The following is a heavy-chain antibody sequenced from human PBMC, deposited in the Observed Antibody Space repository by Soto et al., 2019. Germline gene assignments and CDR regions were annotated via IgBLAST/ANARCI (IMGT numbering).Heavy chain of an antibody. CDR1: GHTFTGQY. V-gene: IGHV1-2*02. Sequence: ASVKVSCKASGHTFTGQYMHWVRQAPGQGLEWMGWINPNSGDTNYAQKFQGRVTMTRDTSIGTAYMELSSLRSNDTAIYYCARESSGITLYGMDVWGQGTTVTVSS. D-gene: IGHD1-7*01. CDR2: INPNSGDT. CDR3: ARESSGITLYGMDV. J-gene: IGHJ6*02.